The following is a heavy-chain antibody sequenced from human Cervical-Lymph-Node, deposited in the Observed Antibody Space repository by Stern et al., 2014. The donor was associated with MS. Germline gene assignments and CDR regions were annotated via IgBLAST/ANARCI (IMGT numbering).Heavy chain of an antibody. CDR1: GGTFTSNA. J-gene: IGHJ4*02. CDR3: ARAEYSSGWPESFDY. Sequence: VQLLQSGAEVKKPGASVKVSCKASGGTFTSNAVSWVRQAPGHGLEWMGGIIPIFGTANYAQKFQGRVTITADESTSTAYMELSSLRSEDTAVYYCARAEYSSGWPESFDYWGQGTLVTVSS. V-gene: IGHV1-69*01. CDR2: IIPIFGTA. D-gene: IGHD6-19*01.